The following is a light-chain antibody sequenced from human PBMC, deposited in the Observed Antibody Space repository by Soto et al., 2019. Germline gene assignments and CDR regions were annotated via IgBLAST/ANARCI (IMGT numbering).Light chain of an antibody. CDR1: SSDIGAYNY. CDR2: EVS. CDR3: NSYTRNSTLV. Sequence: QSVLTQPASVSGSPGQSITISCTGTSSDIGAYNYVSWYQQHPGKAPKLMIYEVSNRPSGVSNRFSGSKSGNTASLTISGLQAEDEADYYCNSYTRNSTLVFGGGTKLTVL. V-gene: IGLV2-14*01. J-gene: IGLJ3*02.